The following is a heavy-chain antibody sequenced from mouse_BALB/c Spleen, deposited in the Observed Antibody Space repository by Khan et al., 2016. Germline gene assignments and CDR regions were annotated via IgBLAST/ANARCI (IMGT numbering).Heavy chain of an antibody. D-gene: IGHD2-10*02. CDR2: INTNTGEP. CDR3: ARSGYDNPFDY. CDR1: GYTFTNYG. Sequence: QIQLVQSGPELKKPGETVKISCKASGYTFTNYGMNWVKQAPGKGLKWMGWINTNTGEPIYAEEFKGRFAFSLETSASTAYLKINNLKTEDTATYFCARSGYDNPFDYWGQGIILTVST. J-gene: IGHJ2*01. V-gene: IGHV9-3*02.